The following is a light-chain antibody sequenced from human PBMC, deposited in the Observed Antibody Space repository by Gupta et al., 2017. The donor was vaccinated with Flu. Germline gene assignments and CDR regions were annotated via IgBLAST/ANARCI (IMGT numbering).Light chain of an antibody. V-gene: IGLV2-11*01. Sequence: ATISSGATSSVVGADDYVCCYQHPPGKAPKLMIYDSDERPSVVPGCVSGTKCGNTSTMTIARHHEEDDADYYCCSIADSYTVWVFGGGTKLTVL. J-gene: IGLJ3*02. CDR2: DSD. CDR1: SSVVGADDY. CDR3: CSIADSYTVWV.